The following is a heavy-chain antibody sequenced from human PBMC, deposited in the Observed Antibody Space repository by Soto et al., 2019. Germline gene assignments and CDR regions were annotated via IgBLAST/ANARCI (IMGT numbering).Heavy chain of an antibody. Sequence: QVQLVQSGAEVKKPGASVKVSCKASGYIFTSYGISWVRQAPGQGLEWMGWISAYNGNTNYAQNLQGRDTMTTDTFTSTAYMELRSLRSDDTAVYYCARDAQLRYFDWLPLDYWGQGTLVTVSS. V-gene: IGHV1-18*01. CDR3: ARDAQLRYFDWLPLDY. CDR2: ISAYNGNT. CDR1: GYIFTSYG. D-gene: IGHD3-9*01. J-gene: IGHJ4*02.